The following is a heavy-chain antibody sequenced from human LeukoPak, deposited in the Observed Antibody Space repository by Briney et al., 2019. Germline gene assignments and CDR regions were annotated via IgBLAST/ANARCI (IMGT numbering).Heavy chain of an antibody. CDR2: ISWNSGSI. D-gene: IGHD4-17*01. CDR1: GFSFDDYA. Sequence: GGSLRLSCAASGFSFDDYAMHWVRQAPGKGLEWVSGISWNSGSIGYADSVKGRFTISRDNAKNSLYLQMNSLRAEDTALYYCAKDMGATVTTIDXXXQGTLVTVSS. J-gene: IGHJ4*02. V-gene: IGHV3-9*01. CDR3: AKDMGATVTTIDX.